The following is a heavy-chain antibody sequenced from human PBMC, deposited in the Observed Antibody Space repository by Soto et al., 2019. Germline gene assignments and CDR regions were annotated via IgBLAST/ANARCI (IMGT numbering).Heavy chain of an antibody. V-gene: IGHV3-74*01. CDR1: GFPFSNYW. Sequence: EVQLVESGGGLVQPGGSLRLSCAASGFPFSNYWIHWVRQAPGKGLVWVSRINSDGRSTTYADSVKGRFTISRDNAKDTLYLQMNSLRPEDTAVYYCARHGSASYFDYWGQGTLVTVYS. CDR3: ARHGSASYFDY. CDR2: INSDGRST. J-gene: IGHJ4*02. D-gene: IGHD3-10*01.